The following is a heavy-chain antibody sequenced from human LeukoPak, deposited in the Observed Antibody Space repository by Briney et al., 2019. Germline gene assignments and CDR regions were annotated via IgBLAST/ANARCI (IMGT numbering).Heavy chain of an antibody. V-gene: IGHV3-30*02. J-gene: IGHJ4*02. CDR2: IRYDASGR. CDR3: ARHDFLSGYYPLDY. CDR1: GFTFNTYA. D-gene: IGHD3-3*01. Sequence: GGSLRLSCAASGFTFNTYAMHWVRQAPGKGLECVAFIRYDASGRYYADSVRRRFTISRDNSKKTLSLQMSSLRGDDTAVYYCARHDFLSGYYPLDYWGQGTLVSVSS.